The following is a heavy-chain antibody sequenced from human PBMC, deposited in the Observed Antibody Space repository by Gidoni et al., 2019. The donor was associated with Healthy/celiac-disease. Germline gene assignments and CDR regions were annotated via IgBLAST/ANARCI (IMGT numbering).Heavy chain of an antibody. Sequence: EVQLLESGGGLVQPGGSLRLSCAASGFTCRSYAMSWVRQAPGKGLDWVSAISGSGGSTYYADSVKGRFTISRDNSKNTLYLQMNSLRAEDTAVYYCAKDPGGTMVRGVPRGYFDYWGQGTLVTVSS. CDR3: AKDPGGTMVRGVPRGYFDY. D-gene: IGHD3-10*01. CDR1: GFTCRSYA. CDR2: ISGSGGST. V-gene: IGHV3-23*01. J-gene: IGHJ4*02.